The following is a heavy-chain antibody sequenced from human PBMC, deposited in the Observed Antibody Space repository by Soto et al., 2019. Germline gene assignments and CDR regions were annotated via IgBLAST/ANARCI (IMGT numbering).Heavy chain of an antibody. Sequence: QVQLVQSGAEVKKPGSSVKVSCKASGGTFSSYAISWVRQAPGQGLEWMGGIIPIFGTANYAQKFQGRVTITADESTSTDYMELSSLRSEDTAVYYCARGPSRHDFWMGGYWGQGTLVTVSS. CDR1: GGTFSSYA. CDR2: IIPIFGTA. D-gene: IGHD3-3*01. CDR3: ARGPSRHDFWMGGY. J-gene: IGHJ4*02. V-gene: IGHV1-69*12.